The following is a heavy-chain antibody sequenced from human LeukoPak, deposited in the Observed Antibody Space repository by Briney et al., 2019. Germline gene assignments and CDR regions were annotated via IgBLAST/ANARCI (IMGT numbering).Heavy chain of an antibody. J-gene: IGHJ3*02. Sequence: GGSLRLSCAASGFTFSSYAMHWVRQAPGKGLEWVAVISYDGSNKYYADYVKGRFTISRDNSKNTLYLQMNSLRAEDTAVYYCARAPPYYYDSSGYYYVGAFDIWGQGTMVTVSS. CDR1: GFTFSSYA. CDR3: ARAPPYYYDSSGYYYVGAFDI. V-gene: IGHV3-30-3*01. D-gene: IGHD3-22*01. CDR2: ISYDGSNK.